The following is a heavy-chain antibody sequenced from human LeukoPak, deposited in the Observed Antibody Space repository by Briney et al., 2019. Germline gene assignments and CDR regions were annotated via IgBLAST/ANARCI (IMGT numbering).Heavy chain of an antibody. D-gene: IGHD2/OR15-2a*01. CDR2: IIVSGGGT. V-gene: IGHV3-23*01. CDR3: AKRGVVIRVVIVGFHKEAYY. J-gene: IGHJ6*01. Sequence: GGSLRLSCAVPGITLSNYGMSCGRQAPGKGREWVAVIIVSGGGTVYADSVKGRLTISRDTPKNTLYLQINSLRAEATAVYVFAKRGVVIRVVIVGFHKEAYY. CDR1: GITLSNYG.